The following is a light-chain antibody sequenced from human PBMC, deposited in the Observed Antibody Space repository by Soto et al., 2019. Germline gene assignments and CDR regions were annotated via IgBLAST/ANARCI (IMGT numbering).Light chain of an antibody. V-gene: IGKV1-39*01. CDR2: AAS. J-gene: IGKJ5*01. CDR1: ESIGRH. Sequence: DIQMTQSPSSLSASVGDRVTITWRASESIGRHLNWYQQKPGKAPKLLIYAASSLQNGVPSRFRGGGSGTDFTLTISNLQPEDFATYFCQQSYSTLSITFGQGTRLEIK. CDR3: QQSYSTLSIT.